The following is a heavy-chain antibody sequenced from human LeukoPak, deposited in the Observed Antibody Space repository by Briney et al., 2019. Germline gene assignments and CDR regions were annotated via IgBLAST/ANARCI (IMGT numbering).Heavy chain of an antibody. D-gene: IGHD2-15*01. Sequence: GESLKISCKGSGYSFTSYWIGWVRQMPGKGLEWMGIIYPGDSDTRYSPSFQGQVTISADKSISTACLQWSSLKASDTAMYYCARVVVVAAPSDAFDIWGQGTMVTVSS. J-gene: IGHJ3*02. CDR2: IYPGDSDT. V-gene: IGHV5-51*01. CDR3: ARVVVVAAPSDAFDI. CDR1: GYSFTSYW.